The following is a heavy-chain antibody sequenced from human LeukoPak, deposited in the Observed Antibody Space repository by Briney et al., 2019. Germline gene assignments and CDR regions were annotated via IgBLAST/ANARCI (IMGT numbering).Heavy chain of an antibody. CDR1: GFTFSTYW. CDR2: INGDGSTT. D-gene: IGHD2/OR15-2a*01. V-gene: IGHV3-74*01. Sequence: GGSLRLSCAASGFTFSTYWLCWVRNAPGQGLVWVSLINGDGSTTTYADSVKGRFTISRDNAQSTLYLQVNRLRVEDAAVYYCARVVLSGAYQIDLWGQGTLVTVSS. CDR3: ARVVLSGAYQIDL. J-gene: IGHJ5*02.